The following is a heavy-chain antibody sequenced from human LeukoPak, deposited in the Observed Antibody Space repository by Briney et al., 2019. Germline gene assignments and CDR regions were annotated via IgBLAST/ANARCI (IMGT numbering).Heavy chain of an antibody. CDR3: ARGHSGSYQRNDAFEI. CDR1: GFTFSSYS. Sequence: GGSLRLSCAASGFTFSSYSMNWVRQAPGKGLEWVSSISSSSWFIYYADSVKGRFTVSRDNPKNSLCLQMDSLRAEDTAVYYCARGHSGSYQRNDAFEIWGQGTLVTVSS. J-gene: IGHJ3*02. D-gene: IGHD1-26*01. CDR2: ISSSSWFI. V-gene: IGHV3-21*01.